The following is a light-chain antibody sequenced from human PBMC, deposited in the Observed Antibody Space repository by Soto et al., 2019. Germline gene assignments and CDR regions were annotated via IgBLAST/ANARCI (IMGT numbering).Light chain of an antibody. Sequence: EIVLTHSPGTLSLSPCERATLSCSASQTVTSNYLAWYQQKPDQAPRLLIYGSYRRATGIPDRFSGSGSGTDFSLTIGRLEPEDFAVYYCQQYGSSRLTFGQGTKVDIK. V-gene: IGKV3-20*01. CDR1: QTVTSNY. CDR2: GSY. CDR3: QQYGSSRLT. J-gene: IGKJ2*01.